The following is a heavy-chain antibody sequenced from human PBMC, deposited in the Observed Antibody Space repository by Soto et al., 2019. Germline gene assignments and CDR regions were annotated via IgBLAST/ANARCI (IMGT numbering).Heavy chain of an antibody. Sequence: QVQLVESGGGLVKPGGSLRLSCAASGFTFSDYYMSWIRQAPGKGLEWVSYISSSSSYTNYADSVKGRFTISRDNAKNSLYLQMNSLRAEETAVYYCARDRRNGYNFVPFDYWGQGTLVTVSS. CDR2: ISSSSSYT. CDR1: GFTFSDYY. J-gene: IGHJ4*02. D-gene: IGHD5-12*01. CDR3: ARDRRNGYNFVPFDY. V-gene: IGHV3-11*06.